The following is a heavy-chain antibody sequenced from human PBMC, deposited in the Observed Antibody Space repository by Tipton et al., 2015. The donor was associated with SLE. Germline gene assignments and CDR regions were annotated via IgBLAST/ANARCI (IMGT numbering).Heavy chain of an antibody. J-gene: IGHJ6*03. Sequence: TLSLTCSVSGASITSYYWGWIRRPPGRGLEWIGYIYDTGSTNYNPSLKSRVTISVDTSKNQFSLKLSSVTAADTAVYYCGRAAGYSYGYNYYYIDVWGKGTTVTVSS. CDR2: IYDTGST. D-gene: IGHD5-18*01. CDR1: GASITSYY. CDR3: GRAAGYSYGYNYYYIDV. V-gene: IGHV4-59*01.